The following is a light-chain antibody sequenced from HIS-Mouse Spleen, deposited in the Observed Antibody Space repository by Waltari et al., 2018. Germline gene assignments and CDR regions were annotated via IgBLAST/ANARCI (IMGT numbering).Light chain of an antibody. CDR2: DAS. CDR1: QDISNY. J-gene: IGKJ2*01. CDR3: QQYNSYST. Sequence: DIQMTQSPSSLSASVGDRVTITCQASQDISNYLNWYQQKPGKAPKLLIYDASNLETGVPSRFSGSGSGTEFTLTISSLQPDDFATYYCQQYNSYSTFGQGTKLEIK. V-gene: IGKV1-33*01.